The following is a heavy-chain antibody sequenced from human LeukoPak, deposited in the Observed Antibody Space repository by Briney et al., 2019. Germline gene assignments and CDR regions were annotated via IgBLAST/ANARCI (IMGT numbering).Heavy chain of an antibody. CDR1: GYIFTNYA. J-gene: IGHJ4*02. CDR2: MSPNSGDT. Sequence: ASVKVSCKASGYIFTNYAMNWVRQATGQGLEWMGWMSPNSGDTGYAQKFQGRVTMTSDSSISTAYMELSSLRSEDTAIYYCVRTPPNWGFDYWGQGTLVTVSS. D-gene: IGHD7-27*01. V-gene: IGHV1-8*02. CDR3: VRTPPNWGFDY.